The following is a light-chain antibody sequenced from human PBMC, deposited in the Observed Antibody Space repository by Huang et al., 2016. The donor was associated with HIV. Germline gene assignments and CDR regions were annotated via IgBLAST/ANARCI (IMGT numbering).Light chain of an antibody. CDR1: PSISSY. Sequence: DIQMTQSPSSLSASVGERVTITCRASPSISSYLNWYQQKPGKAPKLLIYAASSLQSGGPSRFSGSGSGTDFTLTISSLQPEDFATYYCQQSYSTPRTFGQGTKLEIK. CDR2: AAS. V-gene: IGKV1-39*01. J-gene: IGKJ2*01. CDR3: QQSYSTPRT.